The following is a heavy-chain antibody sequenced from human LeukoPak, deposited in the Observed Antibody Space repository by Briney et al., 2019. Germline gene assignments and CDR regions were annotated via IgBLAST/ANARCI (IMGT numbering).Heavy chain of an antibody. V-gene: IGHV1-2*02. CDR3: ARAATTGVFYFDF. J-gene: IGHJ4*01. Sequence: ASVRLSCKASAYTFTAYSMHWMRQAPGQGLEWKRYIKPYTGGTQYTQKFQSRVTMASDTSMTTAYMDLSRLRSDDTAVYSCARAATTGVFYFDFWGQGTLVTVSS. D-gene: IGHD1-1*01. CDR2: IKPYTGGT. CDR1: AYTFTAYS.